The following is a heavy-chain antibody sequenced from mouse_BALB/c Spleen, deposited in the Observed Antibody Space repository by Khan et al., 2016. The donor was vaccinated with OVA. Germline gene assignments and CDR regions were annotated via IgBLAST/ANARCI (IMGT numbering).Heavy chain of an antibody. CDR2: IWGDGHT. J-gene: IGHJ1*01. CDR1: GISLTSYG. Sequence: QVQLKESGPGLVAPSQSLSITCTVSGISLTSYGVTWVRQPPGKGLEGLGVIWGDGHTNYHSTLRSRLSISKDKSRSQVILTLTSLQPADTATDYCAKFCYGGISDWYFDVWGAGTTVTASS. V-gene: IGHV2-3*01. D-gene: IGHD1-1*01. CDR3: AKFCYGGISDWYFDV.